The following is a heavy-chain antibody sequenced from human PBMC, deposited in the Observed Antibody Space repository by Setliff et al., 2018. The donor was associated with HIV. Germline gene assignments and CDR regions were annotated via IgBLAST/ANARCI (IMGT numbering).Heavy chain of an antibody. CDR2: IIPISGTA. V-gene: IGHV1-69*13. CDR1: GGTFSSYA. J-gene: IGHJ2*01. CDR3: AGGKLMTAVTTWWYFDL. D-gene: IGHD4-17*01. Sequence: SVKVSCKASGGTFSSYAISWVRQAPGQGLEWMGGIIPISGTADYAQKSQGRVTITADESTSTAYMELSSLRSEDTAVYYCAGGKLMTAVTTWWYFDLWGCGTLVTVSS.